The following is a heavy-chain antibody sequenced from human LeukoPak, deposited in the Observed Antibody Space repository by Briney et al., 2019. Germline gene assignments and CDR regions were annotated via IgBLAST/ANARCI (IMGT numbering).Heavy chain of an antibody. V-gene: IGHV3-48*01. CDR1: GFTFSSYG. J-gene: IGHJ6*03. CDR3: ARVGDYYMDV. Sequence: GGSLRLSCAASGFTFSSYGMNWVRQAPGKGQEWVSYISSSSSTIDYADSVKGRFTISRDNAKNSLYLQMNSLRAEDTAVYYCARVGDYYMDVWAKGTTVTVSS. CDR2: ISSSSSTI.